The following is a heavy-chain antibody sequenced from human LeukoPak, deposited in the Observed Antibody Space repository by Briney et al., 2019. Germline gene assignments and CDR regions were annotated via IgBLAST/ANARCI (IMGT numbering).Heavy chain of an antibody. D-gene: IGHD2-2*01. J-gene: IGHJ4*02. CDR1: GFTFSTFS. Sequence: GRSLRLSCAASGFTFSTFSMHWVRQAPGKGLEWVAVILYDGSTQYYADSVRGRFTASRDNSKDALYLQMNSLRVEDTAVYYCARVDCRSTSCSPFDYWGQGTLVTVSS. CDR3: ARVDCRSTSCSPFDY. V-gene: IGHV3-30*04. CDR2: ILYDGSTQ.